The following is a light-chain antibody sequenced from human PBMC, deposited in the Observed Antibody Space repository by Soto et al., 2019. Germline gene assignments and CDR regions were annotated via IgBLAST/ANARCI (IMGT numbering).Light chain of an antibody. CDR2: GPS. Sequence: DIQLTQSPSFLSASVGDRVTITCRASQGISSYLAWYQQKPGKAPKLLINGPSTLQSGVPSRFSGSGSGTEFTLTSNSLQPEDIRTYYCQQLNSYWYTFGPGTKLEI. CDR3: QQLNSYWYT. J-gene: IGKJ2*01. CDR1: QGISSY. V-gene: IGKV1-9*01.